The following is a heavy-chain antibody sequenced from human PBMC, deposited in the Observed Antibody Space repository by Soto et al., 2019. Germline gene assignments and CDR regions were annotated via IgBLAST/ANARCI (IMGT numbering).Heavy chain of an antibody. CDR2: IIPIFGTA. V-gene: IGHV1-69*13. CDR3: ARDYNGVQYHYFDY. Sequence: SVKVSCKASGGTFSIYAISGVLQSPGQGLEWMGGIIPIFGTANYAQKFQGRVTITADESTSTAYMELSSLRSEDTAVYYCARDYNGVQYHYFDYWGQGTLVTVSS. D-gene: IGHD2-8*01. CDR1: GGTFSIYA. J-gene: IGHJ4*02.